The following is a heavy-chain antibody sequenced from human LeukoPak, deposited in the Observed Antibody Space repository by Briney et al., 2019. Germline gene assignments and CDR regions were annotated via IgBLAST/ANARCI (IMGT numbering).Heavy chain of an antibody. V-gene: IGHV3-23*01. J-gene: IGHJ4*02. CDR2: ISSSGT. CDR1: GFTFNNYA. Sequence: GGSLRLSCAASGFTFNNYAMSWVRQAPGKGLEWVSTISSSGTNYADSVKGRFTISRDNSKSTVDLQMNSLRADDTAVYYCARDPGGSFDYWGQATLVTVSS. D-gene: IGHD3-16*01. CDR3: ARDPGGSFDY.